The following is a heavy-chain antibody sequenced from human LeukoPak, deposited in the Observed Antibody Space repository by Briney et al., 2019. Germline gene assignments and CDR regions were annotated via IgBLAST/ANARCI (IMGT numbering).Heavy chain of an antibody. J-gene: IGHJ4*02. D-gene: IGHD1-1*01. V-gene: IGHV3-23*01. CDR2: ISGSGRST. CDR1: GFTFSSYA. Sequence: PGGSLRLSCAAPGFTFSSYAMSWVRQAPGKGLEWVSAISGSGRSTYYADSVKGRFTISRDNSKNTLYLQMNSLRAEDSAVYYCAKGAGVYNGYYLDYWGQGTLVTVSS. CDR3: AKGAGVYNGYYLDY.